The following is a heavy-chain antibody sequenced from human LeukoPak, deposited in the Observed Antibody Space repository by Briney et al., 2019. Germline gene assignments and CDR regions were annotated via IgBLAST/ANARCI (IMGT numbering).Heavy chain of an antibody. Sequence: SETLSLTCAVYGGSFSGYYWSWIRQPPGKGLEWLGEINHSGSTNYNPSLKRRVPISADTSKTQFSLKLSSVTAADTAVYYCARHLANVRGGVNPRWFDPWGQGTLVTVSS. V-gene: IGHV4-34*01. J-gene: IGHJ5*02. D-gene: IGHD3-10*02. CDR2: INHSGST. CDR3: ARHLANVRGGVNPRWFDP. CDR1: GGSFSGYY.